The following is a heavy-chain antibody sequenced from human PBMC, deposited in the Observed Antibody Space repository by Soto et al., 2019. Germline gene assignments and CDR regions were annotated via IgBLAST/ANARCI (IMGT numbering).Heavy chain of an antibody. J-gene: IGHJ4*02. CDR2: ISSSSSTI. D-gene: IGHD6-19*01. Sequence: EVQLVESGGGLVQPGGSLRLSCAASGFTFSSSSMNWVRQAPGKGLEWVSYISSSSSTINYADSVRGRFTISRDNAKNSLYLQMNSLRNEDTAVYYCARVHSSGWFKVDHWGQGTLVTVSS. V-gene: IGHV3-48*02. CDR1: GFTFSSSS. CDR3: ARVHSSGWFKVDH.